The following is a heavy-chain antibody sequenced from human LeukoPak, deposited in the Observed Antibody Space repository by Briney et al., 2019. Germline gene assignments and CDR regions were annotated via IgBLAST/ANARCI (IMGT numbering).Heavy chain of an antibody. V-gene: IGHV3-48*03. D-gene: IGHD1-26*01. CDR2: ISGSGSTI. J-gene: IGHJ4*02. CDR1: GFTFSSYE. Sequence: GGSLRLSCAAPGFTFSSYEMNWVRQAPGKGLEWLSYISGSGSTIYYADSVKGRFTISRDEAKNSLYLQMNSLRAEDTAVYYCAREASGSYDYWGQGTLVTVSS. CDR3: AREASGSYDY.